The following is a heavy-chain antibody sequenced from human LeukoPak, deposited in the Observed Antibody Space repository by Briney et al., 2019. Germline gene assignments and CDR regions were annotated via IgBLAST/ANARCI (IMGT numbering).Heavy chain of an antibody. J-gene: IGHJ6*02. V-gene: IGHV5-51*01. D-gene: IGHD2-2*01. Sequence: GESLKISCKGSGYSFSSYWIGWVRQMPGKGLEWMGIIYPGDSDTRYSPSFQGQVTISADKSINTAYLQWSSLEASDTAIYYCARRAGYCSGANCYFSTMDVWGQGTTVTVSS. CDR1: GYSFSSYW. CDR2: IYPGDSDT. CDR3: ARRAGYCSGANCYFSTMDV.